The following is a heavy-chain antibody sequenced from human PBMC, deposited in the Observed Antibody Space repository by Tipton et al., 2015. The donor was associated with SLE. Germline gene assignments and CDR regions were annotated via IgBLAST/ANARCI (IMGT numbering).Heavy chain of an antibody. CDR2: IYYSGIT. Sequence: TLSLTCTVSGDSLNSDYWSWIRQPPGKGLEWIGYIYYSGITNYRSSLKSRLTISVDTSKNQFSLKLRSVTAADTAVYYCASILNHAFDYWGQGTLVTVSS. CDR1: GDSLNSDY. V-gene: IGHV4-59*01. J-gene: IGHJ4*02. D-gene: IGHD2-8*01. CDR3: ASILNHAFDY.